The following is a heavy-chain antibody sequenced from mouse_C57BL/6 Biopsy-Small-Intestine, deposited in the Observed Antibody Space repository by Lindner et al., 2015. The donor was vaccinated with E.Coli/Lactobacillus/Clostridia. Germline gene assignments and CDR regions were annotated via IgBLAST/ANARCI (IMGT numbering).Heavy chain of an antibody. Sequence: VQLQESGSELVRPGASVRLSCTASGFNIKDDYLYWVKQRPEQGLEWIGWIDPESGDTEYASKFQGKATIAADTSSNTAYLHVSSLTSEDTAVYYCAISHYYGSSLFDYWGQGTTLTVSS. CDR3: AISHYYGSSLFDY. V-gene: IGHV14-4*01. CDR2: IDPESGDT. D-gene: IGHD1-1*01. CDR1: GFNIKDDY. J-gene: IGHJ2*01.